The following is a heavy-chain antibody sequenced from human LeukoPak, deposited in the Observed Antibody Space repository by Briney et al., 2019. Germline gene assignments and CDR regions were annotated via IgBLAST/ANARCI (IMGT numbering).Heavy chain of an antibody. D-gene: IGHD3-22*01. Sequence: GGSLRLSCAASGFTFSSYAMHWVRQAPGKGLEWVAVISYDGSNKYYADSVKGRFTISRDNSKNTLYLQMNSLRAEDTAVYYCAKGHYYDSSGYSTYYFDYWGQGTLVTVSS. CDR3: AKGHYYDSSGYSTYYFDY. V-gene: IGHV3-30*04. CDR2: ISYDGSNK. J-gene: IGHJ4*02. CDR1: GFTFSSYA.